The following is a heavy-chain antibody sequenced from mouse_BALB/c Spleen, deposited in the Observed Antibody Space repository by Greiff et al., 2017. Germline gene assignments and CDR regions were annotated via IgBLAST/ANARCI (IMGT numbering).Heavy chain of an antibody. D-gene: IGHD2-4*01. Sequence: EVQLQQSGPGLVKPSQSLSLTCSVTGYSITSGYYWNWIRQFPGNKLEWMGYISYDGSNNYNPSLKNRITITRDTSKNQFFLKLHSVTTEDTATYYCARDLDYDPFAYWGQGTLVTVSA. CDR3: ARDLDYDPFAY. V-gene: IGHV3-6*02. CDR1: GYSITSGYY. CDR2: ISYDGSN. J-gene: IGHJ3*01.